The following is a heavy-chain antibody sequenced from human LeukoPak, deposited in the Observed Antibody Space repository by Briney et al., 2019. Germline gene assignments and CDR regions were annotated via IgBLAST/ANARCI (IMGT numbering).Heavy chain of an antibody. V-gene: IGHV4-34*01. J-gene: IGHJ4*02. D-gene: IGHD4-23*01. CDR3: ARRRKGGNYRY. Sequence: SETLSLTCAVYGGSFSGYYWSWIRQPPGKGLEWIGEINHSGSTNYNPSLKSRVTISVDTSKNQFSLKLSPVTAADTAVYYCARRRKGGNYRYWGQGTLVTVSS. CDR2: INHSGST. CDR1: GGSFSGYY.